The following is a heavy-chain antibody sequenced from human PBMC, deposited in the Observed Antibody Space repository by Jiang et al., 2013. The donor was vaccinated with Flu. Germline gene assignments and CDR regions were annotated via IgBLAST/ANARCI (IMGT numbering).Heavy chain of an antibody. J-gene: IGHJ4*02. V-gene: IGHV1-69*02. CDR2: IIPILGIA. CDR3: ARGHFDGYSGYDGIPPGFDY. D-gene: IGHD5-12*01. CDR1: GGTFSSYT. Sequence: GAEVKKPGASVKVSCKASGGTFSSYTISWVRQAPGQGLEWMGRIIPILGIANYAQKFQGRVTITADKSTSTAYMELSSLRSEDTAVYYCARGHFDGYSGYDGIPPGFDYWGQGTLVTVSS.